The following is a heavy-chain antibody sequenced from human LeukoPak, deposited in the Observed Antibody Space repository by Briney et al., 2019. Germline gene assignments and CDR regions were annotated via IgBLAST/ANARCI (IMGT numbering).Heavy chain of an antibody. V-gene: IGHV4-39*07. J-gene: IGHJ3*02. Sequence: SETLSLTCDVSGGPITTTNFYWGWIRQPPGKGLEWIGIIYYGGLTYYNPSLQSRVTISIDTSKNQFSLELNSVTAADMAVYYCARETSRPTIVGAIGRDVFDIWGQGTVVTVSS. CDR1: GGPITTTNFY. CDR2: IYYGGLT. D-gene: IGHD1-26*01. CDR3: ARETSRPTIVGAIGRDVFDI.